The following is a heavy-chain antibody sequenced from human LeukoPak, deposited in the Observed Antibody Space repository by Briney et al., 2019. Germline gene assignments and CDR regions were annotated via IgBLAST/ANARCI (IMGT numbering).Heavy chain of an antibody. J-gene: IGHJ4*02. Sequence: AETLSLTCTVSGGSISNYYWSWIRQPPGKGLEWIGYVYYSGSTNYNPSLKSRVTISVDTSKNQFSLRLSSVTAADTAVYYRARERRDGYKVYFDYWGLGTLVTVSS. V-gene: IGHV4-59*01. D-gene: IGHD5-24*01. CDR1: GGSISNYY. CDR2: VYYSGST. CDR3: ARERRDGYKVYFDY.